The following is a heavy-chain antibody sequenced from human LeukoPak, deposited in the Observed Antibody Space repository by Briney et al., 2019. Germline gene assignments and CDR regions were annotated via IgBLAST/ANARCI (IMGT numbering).Heavy chain of an antibody. CDR2: IYYSGST. J-gene: IGHJ4*02. V-gene: IGHV4-59*06. D-gene: IGHD3-22*01. CDR3: ARLSFDYYDSSGYDDY. CDR1: GGSISSYY. Sequence: SETLSLTCTVSGGSISSYYWSWIRQPAGKGLEWIGYIYYSGSTYYNPSLKSRVTISVDTSKNQFSLKLSSVTAADTAVYYCARLSFDYYDSSGYDDYWGQGTLVTVSS.